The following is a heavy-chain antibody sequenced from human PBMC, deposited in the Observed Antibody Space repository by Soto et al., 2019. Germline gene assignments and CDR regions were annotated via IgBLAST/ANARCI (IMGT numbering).Heavy chain of an antibody. J-gene: IGHJ4*02. CDR1: GFTFSSYG. CDR3: AKFEQYDYSNYWRGSFDY. Sequence: GGSLRLSCAASGFTFSSYGMHWVHQAPGKGLEWVAVISYDGSNKYYADSVKGRFTISRDNSKNTLYLQMNSLRAEDTAVYYCAKFEQYDYSNYWRGSFDYWGQGTLVTVSS. D-gene: IGHD4-4*01. V-gene: IGHV3-30*18. CDR2: ISYDGSNK.